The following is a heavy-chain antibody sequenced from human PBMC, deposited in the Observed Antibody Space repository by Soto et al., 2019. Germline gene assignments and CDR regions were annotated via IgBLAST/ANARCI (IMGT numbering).Heavy chain of an antibody. CDR1: GFTFSSYG. CDR3: AKDRGGAARIIAY. V-gene: IGHV3-30*18. Sequence: QVQLVESGGGVVQPGRSLRLSCAASGFTFSSYGMHWVRQAPGTGLEWVAVISYDGSNKYYADSVKGRFTISRDNSKNTLYLQMNSLRAEDTAVYYCAKDRGGAARIIAYWGQGTLVTVSS. D-gene: IGHD6-6*01. CDR2: ISYDGSNK. J-gene: IGHJ4*02.